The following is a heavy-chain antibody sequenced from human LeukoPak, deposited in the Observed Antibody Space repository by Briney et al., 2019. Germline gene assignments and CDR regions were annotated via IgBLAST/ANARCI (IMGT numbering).Heavy chain of an antibody. D-gene: IGHD2-15*01. CDR1: GGSISGHY. Sequence: RASETLSLTCTVSGGSISGHYWGWIRQPPGKGLERIGYVYYSGSTNYNPSLKSRVTISVDTSKNQFSLQLSSVTAADTAVYYCARGGWSLDYWGQGTLVTVSS. CDR2: VYYSGST. V-gene: IGHV4-59*11. J-gene: IGHJ4*02. CDR3: ARGGWSLDY.